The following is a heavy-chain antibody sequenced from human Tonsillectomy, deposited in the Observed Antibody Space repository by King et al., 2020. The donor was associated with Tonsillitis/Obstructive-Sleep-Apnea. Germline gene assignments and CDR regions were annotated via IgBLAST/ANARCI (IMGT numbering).Heavy chain of an antibody. D-gene: IGHD1-7*01. CDR1: GFTFSTYG. CDR2: ISYDGNDK. CDR3: AKDLEELLTYDAFDI. J-gene: IGHJ3*02. V-gene: IGHV3-30*18. Sequence: VQLVESGGGVVQPGRSLRLSCAASGFTFSTYGMHWVRQAPGKGLEWVAVISYDGNDKYYADSVKGRFTISRDNSKNTLYLQMNSLRAEDTAVYSCAKDLEELLTYDAFDIWGQGKMVTVSS.